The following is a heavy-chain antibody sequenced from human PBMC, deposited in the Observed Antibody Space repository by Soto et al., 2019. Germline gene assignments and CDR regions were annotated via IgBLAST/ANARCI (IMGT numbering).Heavy chain of an antibody. J-gene: IGHJ5*02. CDR2: IKQDGSEK. D-gene: IGHD3-3*01. V-gene: IGHV3-7*01. CDR1: GFTFSSYW. CDR3: ARGRRWDYDFWSGYYSDWFDP. Sequence: EVQLVESGGGLVQPGGSLRLSCAASGFTFSSYWMSWVRQAPGKGLEWVANIKQDGSEKYYVDSVKGRFTIPRDNAKNSLYLQMNSLRAEDTAVYYCARGRRWDYDFWSGYYSDWFDPWGQGTLVTVSS.